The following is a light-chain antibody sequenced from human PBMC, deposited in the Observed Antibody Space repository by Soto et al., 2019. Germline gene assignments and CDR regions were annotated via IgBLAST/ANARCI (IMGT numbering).Light chain of an antibody. CDR2: GAS. CDR3: QQYGSSPWT. V-gene: IGKV3-20*01. CDR1: QSVSSNY. J-gene: IGKJ1*01. Sequence: EIVLTQSPGTLSLSPGERATLSCRASQSVSSNYLAWYQQKPGQAPRPLIYGASSRATGIPDRFSGSGAGTDFTLTISRLESQDSAVYYCQQYGSSPWTFGQGTKV.